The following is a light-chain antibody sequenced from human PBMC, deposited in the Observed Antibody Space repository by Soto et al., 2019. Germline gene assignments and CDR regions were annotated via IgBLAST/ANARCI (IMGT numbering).Light chain of an antibody. CDR2: AAS. CDR1: QSLLHSNGYNY. CDR3: QQSYSSLIT. Sequence: IVLTQSPLSLPVTPGEPASISCRSSQSLLHSNGYNYVDWYLQKPGQSPQLLIYAASSLQSGVPLRFSGSGSGTDFTLTISSLQPEDFATYYCQQSYSSLITFGQGTRLEIK. J-gene: IGKJ5*01. V-gene: IGKV2-28*01.